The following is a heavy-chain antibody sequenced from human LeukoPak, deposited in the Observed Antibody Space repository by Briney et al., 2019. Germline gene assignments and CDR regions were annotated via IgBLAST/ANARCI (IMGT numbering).Heavy chain of an antibody. CDR1: GYTFTSYY. V-gene: IGHV1-46*01. J-gene: IGHJ3*02. D-gene: IGHD6-19*01. CDR3: ASGIAVAGIYRAFDN. Sequence: GASVKVSCKASGYTFTSYYMHWVRQAPGQGLEWMGIINPSGGSTSYAQKFQGRVTMTRDTSTSTVYMELSSLRSEDTAVYYCASGIAVAGIYRAFDNWGQGTMVTVSS. CDR2: INPSGGST.